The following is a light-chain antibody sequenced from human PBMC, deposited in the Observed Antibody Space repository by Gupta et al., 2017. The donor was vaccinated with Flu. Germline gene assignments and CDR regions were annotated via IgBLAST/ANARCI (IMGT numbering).Light chain of an antibody. V-gene: IGKV3-20*01. Sequence: GILSLSPGERGTLSCRASQSVGSSYLAWYQQKPGQAPRLLIYGATGRAAGIPDRFSGSGSGTDFTLTISRLEPEDFAMYYCQQDGTSPRTFGQGTKVEIK. CDR1: QSVGSSY. CDR2: GAT. CDR3: QQDGTSPRT. J-gene: IGKJ1*01.